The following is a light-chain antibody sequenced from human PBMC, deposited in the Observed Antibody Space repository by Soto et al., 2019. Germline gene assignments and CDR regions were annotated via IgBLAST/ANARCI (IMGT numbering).Light chain of an antibody. CDR1: SNDIGNYNY. CDR3: TSYTKIRTLYV. CDR2: EVS. Sequence: QSVLTQPASVSGSPGQSITISCTGTSNDIGNYNYVSWYQQHPGKAPKVMIYEVSNRPSGISNRFSGSKSGNTASLTISGLQAEEEADYYCTSYTKIRTLYVFGSGTKVTV. J-gene: IGLJ1*01. V-gene: IGLV2-14*01.